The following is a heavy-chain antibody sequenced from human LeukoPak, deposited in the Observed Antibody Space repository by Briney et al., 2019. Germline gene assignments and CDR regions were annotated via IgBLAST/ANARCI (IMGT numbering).Heavy chain of an antibody. D-gene: IGHD2-2*01. CDR2: ISGSGANT. CDR3: AGYCSTTSCYSSPNWFDP. V-gene: IGHV3-23*01. J-gene: IGHJ5*02. Sequence: PGGSLRLSCAASGFTFSSYGMSWVRQAPGKGLEWISGISGSGANTYYADSVKGRLTISRDNSKNTLYLQMNRLRAEDTAVYYCAGYCSTTSCYSSPNWFDPWGQGTLVTVSS. CDR1: GFTFSSYG.